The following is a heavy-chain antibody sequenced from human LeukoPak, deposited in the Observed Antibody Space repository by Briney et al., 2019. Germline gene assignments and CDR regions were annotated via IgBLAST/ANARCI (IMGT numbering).Heavy chain of an antibody. CDR1: GFTLSKHD. CDR2: INVAGDT. J-gene: IGHJ2*01. CDR3: TREPDVWGTWYFDL. Sequence: GGSLRLSCAASGFTLSKHDVHWVRQVPGKGQEWISAINVAGDTYYSDSVKGRFTVSRDNARNSVHFQMTSLSAGDTAVYHCTREPDVWGTWYFDLWGRGTQVTVSS. V-gene: IGHV3-13*01. D-gene: IGHD1-7*01.